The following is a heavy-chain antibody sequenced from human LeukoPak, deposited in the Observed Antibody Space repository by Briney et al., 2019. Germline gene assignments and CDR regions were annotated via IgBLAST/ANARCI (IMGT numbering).Heavy chain of an antibody. V-gene: IGHV4-39*01. CDR3: ARRSAGSIVVVNYHFDY. J-gene: IGHJ4*02. CDR2: MYYSGST. D-gene: IGHD3-22*01. Sequence: SETLSLTCTVSGGSISSSSYYWGWIRQPPGKGLEWIGSMYYSGSTYYNPSLKSRVTISVDTSKNQFSLKLSSVTAADTAVYYCARRSAGSIVVVNYHFDYWGQGTLVTVSS. CDR1: GGSISSSSYY.